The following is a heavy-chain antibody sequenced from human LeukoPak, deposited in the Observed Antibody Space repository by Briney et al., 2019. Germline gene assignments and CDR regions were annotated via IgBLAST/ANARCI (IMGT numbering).Heavy chain of an antibody. CDR3: ARDAPYDFWSGYQSGYMDV. CDR1: GFTFSSYS. Sequence: GGSLRLSCAASGFTFSSYSMNWVRHAPGKGLEWVSYLSSSNSIIYYADSVKGRFTISRDNAKDSLYLQMNSLRDEDTAVYYCARDAPYDFWSGYQSGYMDVWGKGTTVTASS. D-gene: IGHD3-3*01. V-gene: IGHV3-48*02. J-gene: IGHJ6*03. CDR2: LSSSNSII.